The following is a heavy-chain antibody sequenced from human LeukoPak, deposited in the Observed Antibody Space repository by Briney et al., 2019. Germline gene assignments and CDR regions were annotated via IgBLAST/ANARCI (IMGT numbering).Heavy chain of an antibody. J-gene: IGHJ3*02. Sequence: GGSLRLSCAASGFTFSSYSMNWVRQAPGKGLEWVSSISSSSSYLYYADSVKGRFTISRDNAENSLYLQMNSVRAEDTAVYYCARGPRRPNTYYDILTGYSEKVDAFDIWGQGTMVTVSS. V-gene: IGHV3-21*01. CDR1: GFTFSSYS. D-gene: IGHD3-9*01. CDR3: ARGPRRPNTYYDILTGYSEKVDAFDI. CDR2: ISSSSSYL.